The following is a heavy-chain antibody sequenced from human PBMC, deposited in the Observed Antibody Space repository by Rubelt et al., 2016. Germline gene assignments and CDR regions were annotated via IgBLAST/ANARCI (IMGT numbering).Heavy chain of an antibody. CDR3: ARGLGNYYYYGMDV. Sequence: QVQLQQWGAGLLKPSETLSLTCAVYGGSISSGGYYWSWIRQHPGKGLEWIGYIYYSGSTNSNPSLKGRVTRSVDTSKNQFSLKLSSVTAADTAVYYCARGLGNYYYYGMDVWGQGTTVTVSS. CDR1: GGSISSGGYY. CDR2: IYYSGST. J-gene: IGHJ6*02. V-gene: IGHV4-31*11.